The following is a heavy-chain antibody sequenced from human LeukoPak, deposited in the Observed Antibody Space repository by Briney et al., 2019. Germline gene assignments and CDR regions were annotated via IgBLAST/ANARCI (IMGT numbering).Heavy chain of an antibody. CDR1: GFTFSSYH. Sequence: PGGSPRLSCVGSGFTFSSYHMNWVRQAPGKGLEWVSYISSSSSTIYYADSVKGRFTISRDNAKNSLYLQTNSLRAEDTAVYYCARAQYYSDSTGYYYLHYWGQGTLVTVSS. CDR2: ISSSSSTI. V-gene: IGHV3-48*01. D-gene: IGHD3-22*01. J-gene: IGHJ4*02. CDR3: ARAQYYSDSTGYYYLHY.